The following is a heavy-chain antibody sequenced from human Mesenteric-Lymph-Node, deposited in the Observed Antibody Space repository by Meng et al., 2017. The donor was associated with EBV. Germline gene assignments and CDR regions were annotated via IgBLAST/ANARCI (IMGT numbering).Heavy chain of an antibody. CDR1: GRTSSSDS. J-gene: IGHJ5*02. CDR3: ARDRSYSDSTVSFDP. V-gene: IGHV1-69*01. Sequence: QVQLEQAGPGVEHPGSSVNVSCQACGRTSSSDSLTWVRQAPGHGLELLGGINPIFGTTTYAQKFQGRVTIPADESPTTAYMELSSLTSEDTALYYCARDRSYSDSTVSFDPWGQGTLVTVSS. CDR2: INPIFGTT. D-gene: IGHD2/OR15-2a*01.